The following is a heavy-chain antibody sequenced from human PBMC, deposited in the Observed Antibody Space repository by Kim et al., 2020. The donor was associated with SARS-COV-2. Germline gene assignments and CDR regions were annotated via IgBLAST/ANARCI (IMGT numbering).Heavy chain of an antibody. Sequence: SETLSLTCTASGCSISSSSYYWGWIRQPPGKGLECIGSISYSGSTSYNPSLKSRVTISVDTSKNQFSLKLSSVTAADTAVYYCARHGAGGSYGDYNARSFDYWGQGALGTVSS. CDR3: ARHGAGGSYGDYNARSFDY. CDR2: ISYSGST. CDR1: GCSISSSSYY. V-gene: IGHV4-39*01. D-gene: IGHD4-17*01. J-gene: IGHJ4*02.